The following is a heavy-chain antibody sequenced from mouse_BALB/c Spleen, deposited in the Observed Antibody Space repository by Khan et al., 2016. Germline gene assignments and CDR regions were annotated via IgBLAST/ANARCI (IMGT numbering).Heavy chain of an antibody. CDR2: ISYSGST. J-gene: IGHJ4*01. CDR3: ARHYAMHY. V-gene: IGHV3-2*02. CDR1: GYSITSDYA. Sequence: VQLKESGPGLVKPSQSLSLTCTVTGYSITSDYAWNWIRQFPGNKLEWMGYISYSGSTSYNASLKSRISITRDTSKNQFFLQFNSVTTEDTATYYCARHYAMHYWGPGTSVTVSS.